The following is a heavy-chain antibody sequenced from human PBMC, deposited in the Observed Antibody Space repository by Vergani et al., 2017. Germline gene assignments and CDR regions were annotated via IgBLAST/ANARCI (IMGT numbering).Heavy chain of an antibody. CDR1: GGSVSSGSYY. J-gene: IGHJ5*02. CDR3: AREEGDNXFDP. V-gene: IGHV4-61*01. Sequence: QVQLQESGPGLVKPSETLSLTCTVSGGSVSSGSYYWSLIRQPPGKGLEWIGYIYYSGSTNYNPSLKSRVTISVDTSKNQFSLKLSSVTAADTAVYYWAREEGDNXFDPWGQGTLVTVSS. CDR2: IYYSGST.